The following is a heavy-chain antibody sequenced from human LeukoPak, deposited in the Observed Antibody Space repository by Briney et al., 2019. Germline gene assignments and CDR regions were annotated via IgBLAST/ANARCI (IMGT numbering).Heavy chain of an antibody. CDR2: INWNSDNI. Sequence: GRSLRLSCAASGFTFDDYDIHWVRQAPGKGLEWVSGINWNSDNIGYADSVKGRFTISRDNAKNSLYLQMNSLRVEDTALYYCAKDVAAVQAAYMDVWGKGTTVIVSS. CDR1: GFTFDDYD. CDR3: AKDVAAVQAAYMDV. D-gene: IGHD2-15*01. V-gene: IGHV3-9*01. J-gene: IGHJ6*03.